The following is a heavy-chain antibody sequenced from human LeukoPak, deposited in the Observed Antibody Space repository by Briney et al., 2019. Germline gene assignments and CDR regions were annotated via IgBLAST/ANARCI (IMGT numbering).Heavy chain of an antibody. D-gene: IGHD4-17*01. CDR3: TTATVPPS. J-gene: IGHJ1*01. CDR1: GFTFSNAW. Sequence: GGSLRLSCAASGFTFSNAWMNWVRQAPGKGLEWVGRIQRKTDGGTTEYAAPVKGRFTISRDDSKNTVYLQMNTLTTEDTAVYYCTTATVPPSWGQGTLVTVSS. CDR2: IQRKTDGGTT. V-gene: IGHV3-15*01.